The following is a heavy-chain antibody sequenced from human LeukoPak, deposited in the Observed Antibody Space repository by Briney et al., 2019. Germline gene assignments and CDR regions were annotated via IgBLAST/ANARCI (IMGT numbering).Heavy chain of an antibody. CDR3: ARISTVVGYFDY. J-gene: IGHJ4*02. CDR2: IYYSGST. CDR1: GGSISSSSYY. V-gene: IGHV4-39*01. D-gene: IGHD4-23*01. Sequence: TSETLSLTCTVSGGSISSSSYYWGWIRQPPGKGLEWIGSIYYSGSTYYNPSLKSRVTISVGTSKNQFSLKLSSVTAADTAVYYCARISTVVGYFDYWGQGTLVTVSS.